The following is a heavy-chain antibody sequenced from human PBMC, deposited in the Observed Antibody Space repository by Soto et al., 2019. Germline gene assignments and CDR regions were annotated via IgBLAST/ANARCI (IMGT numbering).Heavy chain of an antibody. Sequence: PSETLSLTCTVSGGSISSTSYFWGWIRQPPGKGLEWIGNIYHSGSTHYNPSLKSRVTISVDTSKNQFSLKLSSVTAADTAVYYCARAIFDGGSYYVIDYWGQGTLVTVSS. D-gene: IGHD1-26*01. V-gene: IGHV4-39*01. CDR2: IYHSGST. CDR1: GGSISSTSYF. J-gene: IGHJ4*02. CDR3: ARAIFDGGSYYVIDY.